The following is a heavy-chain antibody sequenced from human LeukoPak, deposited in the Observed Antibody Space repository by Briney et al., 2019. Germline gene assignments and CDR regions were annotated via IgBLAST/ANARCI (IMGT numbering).Heavy chain of an antibody. Sequence: GRSLRLSCAASGFTFSSYAMHWVRQAPGKGLEWVAVISYDGSNKYYADSVKGRFTISRDNSKNTLYLQMNSLRAEDTAVYYCARDGERGYCSSTSCHHYWGQGTLVTVSS. CDR2: ISYDGSNK. CDR1: GFTFSSYA. CDR3: ARDGERGYCSSTSCHHY. J-gene: IGHJ4*02. V-gene: IGHV3-30-3*01. D-gene: IGHD2-2*01.